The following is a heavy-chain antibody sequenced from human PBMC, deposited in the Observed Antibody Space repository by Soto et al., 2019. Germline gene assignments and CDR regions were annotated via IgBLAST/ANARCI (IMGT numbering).Heavy chain of an antibody. CDR2: INPNSGGT. Sequence: ASVKVSCKASGYTFTGYYMHWVRQAPGQGLEWMGWINPNSGGTNYAQKFQGRVTMTRDTSISTAYMELSRLRSDDTAVYYCARAIPKDSSSDRNYYYYGMDVWGQGTTVTVSS. CDR1: GYTFTGYY. J-gene: IGHJ6*02. D-gene: IGHD6-6*01. CDR3: ARAIPKDSSSDRNYYYYGMDV. V-gene: IGHV1-2*02.